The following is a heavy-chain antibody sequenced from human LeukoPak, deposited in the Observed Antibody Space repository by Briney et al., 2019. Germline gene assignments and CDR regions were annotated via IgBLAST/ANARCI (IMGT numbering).Heavy chain of an antibody. Sequence: SETLSLTCAVYGGSFCGYYWSWIRQPPGKGLEWIGEINHSGSTNYNPSLKSRVTISVDTSKNQFSLKLSSVTAADTAVYYCARIGCSGGSCYLNYYYGMDVWGKGTTVTVSS. CDR2: INHSGST. J-gene: IGHJ6*04. V-gene: IGHV4-34*01. CDR3: ARIGCSGGSCYLNYYYGMDV. D-gene: IGHD2-15*01. CDR1: GGSFCGYY.